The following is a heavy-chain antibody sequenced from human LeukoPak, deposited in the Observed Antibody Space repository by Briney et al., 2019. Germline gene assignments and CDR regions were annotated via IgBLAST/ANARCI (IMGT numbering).Heavy chain of an antibody. Sequence: PGRSLRLSCAASRFTFSRYGLHWVRQPPGKGLEWVAAVSYDGYTKFYADSVKGRFTISRDNSKDTLFLQMNSLRTDDTAVYYCAKDWSSLGPLQYFHHWGQGTLVTVSS. CDR3: AKDWSSLGPLQYFHH. CDR2: VSYDGYTK. CDR1: RFTFSRYG. D-gene: IGHD6-13*01. V-gene: IGHV3-30*18. J-gene: IGHJ4*02.